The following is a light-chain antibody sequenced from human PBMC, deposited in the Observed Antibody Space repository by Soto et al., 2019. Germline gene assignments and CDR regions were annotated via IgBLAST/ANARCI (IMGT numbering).Light chain of an antibody. CDR3: SSYTATSTAV. V-gene: IGLV2-14*03. CDR2: DVI. J-gene: IGLJ2*01. CDR1: SSDIGGYNF. Sequence: QSVLTQPASVSGSPGQSITIACTGSSSDIGGYNFVSWYQQHPGEAPKLMIYDVIKRPSGVSGRFSGSKSGNTASLSISGLQPEDEAHYYCSSYTATSTAVFGGGTKVTVL.